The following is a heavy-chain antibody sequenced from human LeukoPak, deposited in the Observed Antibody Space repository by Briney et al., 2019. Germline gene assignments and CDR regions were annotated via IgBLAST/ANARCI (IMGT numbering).Heavy chain of an antibody. CDR1: GYTFTGYY. Sequence: GASVKVSCKASGYTFTGYYMHWMRQAPGQGLEWMGRINPNSGGTNYAQKFQGRVTMTRDTSISTAYMELSRLRSDDTAVYYCAVVDPAGKFDYWGQGTLVTVSS. D-gene: IGHD2-15*01. CDR2: INPNSGGT. J-gene: IGHJ4*02. CDR3: AVVDPAGKFDY. V-gene: IGHV1-2*06.